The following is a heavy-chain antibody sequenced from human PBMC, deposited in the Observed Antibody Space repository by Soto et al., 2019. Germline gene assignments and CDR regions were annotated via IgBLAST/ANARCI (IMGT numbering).Heavy chain of an antibody. D-gene: IGHD3-3*01. CDR1: GFTLSGPA. Sequence: EVQLVESGGGFVQPGGSLKLSCAASGFTLSGPAMHWVRQASGKGLEWVGRTRSTANSYATAYVVSVKGRFTISRDDSRNTAYLQMNSLKTEDTAVYYCARGVYDFWNGHPKGLDYWGQGTVVTVSS. J-gene: IGHJ4*02. V-gene: IGHV3-73*02. CDR3: ARGVYDFWNGHPKGLDY. CDR2: TRSTANSYAT.